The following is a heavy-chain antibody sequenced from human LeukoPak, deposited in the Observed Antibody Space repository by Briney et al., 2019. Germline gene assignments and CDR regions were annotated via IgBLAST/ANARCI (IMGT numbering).Heavy chain of an antibody. Sequence: ASVKASCKASGYTFTSYGISWVRQAPGQGLEWMGWISAYNGNTNYAQKLQGRVTMTTDTSTSTAYMELRSLRSDDTAVYYCARGYCSSTSCYPRGYWGQGTLVTVSS. V-gene: IGHV1-18*01. CDR1: GYTFTSYG. J-gene: IGHJ4*02. CDR2: ISAYNGNT. D-gene: IGHD2-2*01. CDR3: ARGYCSSTSCYPRGY.